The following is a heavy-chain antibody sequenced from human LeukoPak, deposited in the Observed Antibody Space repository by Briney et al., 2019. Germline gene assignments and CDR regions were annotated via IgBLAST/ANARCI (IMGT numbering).Heavy chain of an antibody. V-gene: IGHV4-4*02. CDR3: ARAVDNSNWFDP. CDR1: GGSISSRNW. D-gene: IGHD1-20*01. CDR2: IYHTGGT. Sequence: PSEALSLTCAVSGGSISSRNWWSWVRQSPGRGLEGTGEIYHTGGTNYKPSLKTRVTISMDKSKNPFSLQVRSVTAADRAVYYCARAVDNSNWFDPWGQRTLVTVSS. J-gene: IGHJ5*02.